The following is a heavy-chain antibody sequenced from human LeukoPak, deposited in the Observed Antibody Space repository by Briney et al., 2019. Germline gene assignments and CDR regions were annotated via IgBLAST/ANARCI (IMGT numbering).Heavy chain of an antibody. CDR3: ARGRYSSGWYAIDY. Sequence: ASVKVSCKASGYTFTNYAMHWVRQAPGQRLEWMGWINAGNGNTKYSQKFQDRVTITRDTSASTAYMELSSLRSADTAVYFCARGRYSSGWYAIDYWGQGTLVTVSS. J-gene: IGHJ4*02. D-gene: IGHD6-19*01. V-gene: IGHV1-3*01. CDR1: GYTFTNYA. CDR2: INAGNGNT.